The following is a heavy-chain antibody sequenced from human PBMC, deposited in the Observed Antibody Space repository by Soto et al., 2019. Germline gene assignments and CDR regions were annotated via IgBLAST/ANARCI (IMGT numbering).Heavy chain of an antibody. D-gene: IGHD3-16*01. Sequence: PTQAVSLTSAISWDSFSGNMAACNWIKKSPSRGLEWLGRTYYRSRWYNDYAVSVKSRITVTPDTSKNQFSLHLNSVTPEDTAVYYCARAFPYYVSSDSYLDYWGQGAMVTVS. V-gene: IGHV6-1*01. CDR3: ARAFPYYVSSDSYLDY. CDR1: WDSFSGNMAA. CDR2: TYYRSRWYN. J-gene: IGHJ4*02.